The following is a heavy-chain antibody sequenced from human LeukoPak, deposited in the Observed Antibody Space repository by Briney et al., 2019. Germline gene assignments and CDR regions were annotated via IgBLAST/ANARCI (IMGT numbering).Heavy chain of an antibody. CDR1: GGTFSSYA. D-gene: IGHD3-10*01. Sequence: SSEKVSCKASGGTFSSYAISWVRQAPGQGLEWMGGIIPLFGTANYAQKFQGRVTITTDESTSTAYMELSSLRSEDTAVYYCARADRGGAGGYYYYYMDVWGKGTTVTVSS. CDR2: IIPLFGTA. J-gene: IGHJ6*03. CDR3: ARADRGGAGGYYYYYMDV. V-gene: IGHV1-69*05.